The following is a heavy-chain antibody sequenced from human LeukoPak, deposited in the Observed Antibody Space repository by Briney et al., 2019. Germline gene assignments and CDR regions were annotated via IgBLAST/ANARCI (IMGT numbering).Heavy chain of an antibody. CDR2: ISGSGSTI. Sequence: PGGSLRLSCEASGFTFSDYYMSWIRQAPGKGLEWVSYISGSGSTIYYADSVKGRFTISRDNAKSSLYLQMNSLSAEDTATYYCARRVYYDNSGYSYWGQGTLVTVSS. J-gene: IGHJ4*02. CDR3: ARRVYYDNSGYSY. V-gene: IGHV3-11*01. D-gene: IGHD3-22*01. CDR1: GFTFSDYY.